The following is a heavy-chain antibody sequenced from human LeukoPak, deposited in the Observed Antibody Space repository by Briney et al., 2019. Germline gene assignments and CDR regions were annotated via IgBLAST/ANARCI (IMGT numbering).Heavy chain of an antibody. CDR1: GFTFDDYG. V-gene: IGHV3-20*04. CDR3: ARNEYTSGRYLSNGY. CDR2: INWNGGST. J-gene: IGHJ4*02. Sequence: GGSLRLSCAASGFTFDDYGMSWVRQAPGKGLEWVSGINWNGGSTGDADSVRGRFTISRDNAKNSLYLQMNSLRAEDTAVYYCARNEYTSGRYLSNGYWGQGTLVTVSS. D-gene: IGHD6-19*01.